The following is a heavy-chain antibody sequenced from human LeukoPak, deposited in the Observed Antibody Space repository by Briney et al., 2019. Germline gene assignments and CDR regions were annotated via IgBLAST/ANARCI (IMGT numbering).Heavy chain of an antibody. CDR1: GGSISSSNW. CDR3: ARAVLLWFGEPETMDV. CDR2: IYHSGST. V-gene: IGHV4-4*02. D-gene: IGHD3-10*01. Sequence: SETLSLTCAVSGGSISSSNWWSWVRQPPGKGLEWIGEIYHSGSTNYNPSLNSRVTISVDKSKNQFSLKLSSVTAADTAVYYCARAVLLWFGEPETMDVWGKGTTVTVSS. J-gene: IGHJ6*04.